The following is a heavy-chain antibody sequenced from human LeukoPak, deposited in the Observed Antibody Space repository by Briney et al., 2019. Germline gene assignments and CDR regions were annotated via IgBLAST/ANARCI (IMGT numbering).Heavy chain of an antibody. Sequence: GASVKVSCKASGYTFTSYYMHWVRQAPGQGLEWMGIINPSGGSTSYAQKFQSRVTMTRDMSTSTVYMELSSLRSEDTAVYYCARRDTVRGFDYWGQGTLVTVSS. D-gene: IGHD2-8*01. J-gene: IGHJ4*02. V-gene: IGHV1-46*01. CDR2: INPSGGST. CDR1: GYTFTSYY. CDR3: ARRDTVRGFDY.